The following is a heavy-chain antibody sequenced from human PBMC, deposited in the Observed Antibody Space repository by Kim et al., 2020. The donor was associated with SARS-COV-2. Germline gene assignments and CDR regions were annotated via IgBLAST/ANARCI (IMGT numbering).Heavy chain of an antibody. J-gene: IGHJ3*02. CDR3: ARDGGSSSWKGVNAFEI. Sequence: GGSLRLSCAASGFTFSSYEMNWVRQAPGKGLEWVSYISSSGSTIYYADSVKGRFTISRDNAKNSLYLQMNSLRAEDTAVYYCARDGGSSSWKGVNAFEIWGQGTMVTVSS. D-gene: IGHD6-13*01. V-gene: IGHV3-48*03. CDR1: GFTFSSYE. CDR2: ISSSGSTI.